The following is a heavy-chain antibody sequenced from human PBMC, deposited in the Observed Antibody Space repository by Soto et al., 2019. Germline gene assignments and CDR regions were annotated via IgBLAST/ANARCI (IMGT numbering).Heavy chain of an antibody. V-gene: IGHV4-61*07. Sequence: PGKGLEWIGYIYYSGRTNCSPSLKSRVTISVDTSKNQFSLKLSSVTAADTAVYYCARPEYGDYELRAFDIWGQGTMVSVSS. J-gene: IGHJ3*02. CDR2: IYYSGRT. CDR3: ARPEYGDYELRAFDI. D-gene: IGHD4-17*01.